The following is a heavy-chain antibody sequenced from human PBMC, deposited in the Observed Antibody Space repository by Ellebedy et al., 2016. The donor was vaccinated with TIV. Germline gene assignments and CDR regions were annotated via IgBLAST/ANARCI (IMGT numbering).Heavy chain of an antibody. V-gene: IGHV3-23*01. Sequence: GESLKISCAASGFTFSRYAMTWVRQAPGKGLEWVSTISHTGSRTYYANSVEGRFIISRDNSKNTLYLQMNSLRAEDTAIYYCAKDQVGGDGRWVFDVWGQGTMVTVSS. J-gene: IGHJ3*01. CDR3: AKDQVGGDGRWVFDV. CDR1: GFTFSRYA. CDR2: ISHTGSRT. D-gene: IGHD3-16*01.